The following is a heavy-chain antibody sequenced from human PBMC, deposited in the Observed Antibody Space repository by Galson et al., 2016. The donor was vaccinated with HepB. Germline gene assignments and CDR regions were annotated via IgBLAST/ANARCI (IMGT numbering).Heavy chain of an antibody. CDR2: IYHSGDT. CDR1: GGSISSTATW. Sequence: SETLSPTCTVSGGSISSTATWWSWVRQSPGQGLEWIGEIYHSGDTNYNPTLKSPATITVDTSRNQFSLSLGSVTAADTAVYYCARDCTGVTCKFAGYAAFDIWGQGTTVTVSS. D-gene: IGHD2-8*02. CDR3: ARDCTGVTCKFAGYAAFDI. V-gene: IGHV4-4*02. J-gene: IGHJ4*02.